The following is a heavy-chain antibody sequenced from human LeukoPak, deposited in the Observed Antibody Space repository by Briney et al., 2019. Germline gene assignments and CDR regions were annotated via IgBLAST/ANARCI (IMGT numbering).Heavy chain of an antibody. CDR3: AKYGDYAFDY. Sequence: PGGSLRLSCAASGFTFSGYAMSWVRQAPGKGLEWVSAISGSGGSAYYADSVKGRFTISRDNSKNTLYLQMNSLRAEDTAVYYCAKYGDYAFDYWGQGTLVTVSS. CDR1: GFTFSGYA. D-gene: IGHD4-17*01. CDR2: ISGSGGSA. V-gene: IGHV3-23*01. J-gene: IGHJ4*02.